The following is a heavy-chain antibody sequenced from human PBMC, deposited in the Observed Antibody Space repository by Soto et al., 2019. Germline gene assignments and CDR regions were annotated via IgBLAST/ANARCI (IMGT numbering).Heavy chain of an antibody. CDR2: MNPNSGNT. V-gene: IGHV1-8*01. CDR1: GYTFTSYG. D-gene: IGHD1-26*01. CDR3: ARGPLTGSWFDP. Sequence: GASVKVSCKVSGYTFTSYGISWVRQATGQGLEWMGWMNPNSGNTGYAQKFQGRVTMTRNTSISTAYMELSSLRSEDTAVYYCARGPLTGSWFDPWGQGTLVTVSS. J-gene: IGHJ5*02.